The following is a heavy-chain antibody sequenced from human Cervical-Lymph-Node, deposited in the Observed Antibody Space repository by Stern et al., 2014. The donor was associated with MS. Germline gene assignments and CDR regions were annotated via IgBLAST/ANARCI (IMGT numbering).Heavy chain of an antibody. D-gene: IGHD3-3*01. Sequence: QVQLVQSGGGVVQPGKSLRLSCAASGFIFSSYAMHWVRQAPGKGLEWVAVISFDGSDKHFADSVKGRFTISRDNSKNTLYLQVNSLRTEDTAMYYCARDFCSRGTCYSDFWGQGTLVTVSS. V-gene: IGHV3-30*01. CDR3: ARDFCSRGTCYSDF. J-gene: IGHJ4*02. CDR1: GFIFSSYA. CDR2: ISFDGSDK.